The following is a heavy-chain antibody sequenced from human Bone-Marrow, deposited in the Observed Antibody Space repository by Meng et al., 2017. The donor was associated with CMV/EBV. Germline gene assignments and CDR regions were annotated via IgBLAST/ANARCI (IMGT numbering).Heavy chain of an antibody. V-gene: IGHV3-64*02. D-gene: IGHD1-7*01. CDR3: GATGTTRDAFNI. Sequence: GESLKISCAASGFTFSAYAMHWVRQAPGKGLEYVSAISSNGGSTYYADSVKGRFTISRDNSKNTLYLQMNSLRAEDTDVYYWGATGTTRDAFNIWGQGKMVTVSS. CDR2: ISSNGGST. CDR1: GFTFSAYA. J-gene: IGHJ3*02.